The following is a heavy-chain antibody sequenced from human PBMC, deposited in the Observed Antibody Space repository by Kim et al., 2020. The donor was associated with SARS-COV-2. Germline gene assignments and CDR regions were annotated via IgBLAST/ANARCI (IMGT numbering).Heavy chain of an antibody. D-gene: IGHD3-3*01. CDR3: ARAPEWLSEEDYYGMDV. J-gene: IGHJ6*02. Sequence: LETLSLTCTVSGGSISSYYWSWIRQPPGKGLEWIGYIYYSGSTNYNPSLKSRVTITVDTSKNQYSLKLSSVTAADTAVYYYARAPEWLSEEDYYGMDVWGQGTPVTVSS. CDR2: IYYSGST. V-gene: IGHV4-59*13. CDR1: GGSISSYY.